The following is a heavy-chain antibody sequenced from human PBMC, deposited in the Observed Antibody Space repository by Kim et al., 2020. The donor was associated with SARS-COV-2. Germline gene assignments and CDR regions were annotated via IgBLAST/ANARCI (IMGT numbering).Heavy chain of an antibody. CDR2: ISSSSSTI. Sequence: GGSLRLSCAASGFTFSSYSMNWVRQAPGKGLEWVSYISSSSSTIYYADSVKGRFTISRDNAKNSLYLQMNSLRAEDTAVYYCATMTGGGLLGVYYGMDVWGQGTTVTVSS. CDR3: ATMTGGGLLGVYYGMDV. J-gene: IGHJ6*02. D-gene: IGHD3-16*01. V-gene: IGHV3-48*04. CDR1: GFTFSSYS.